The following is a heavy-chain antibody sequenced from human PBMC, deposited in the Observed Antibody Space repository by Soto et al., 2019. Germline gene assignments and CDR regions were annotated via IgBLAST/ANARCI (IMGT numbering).Heavy chain of an antibody. Sequence: QVQLVESGGGVVQPGRSLRLSCAASGFTFSRYVMHWVRQAPGKGLEWAALISYDGSNKQYADSVKGRFTISRDNSKNTLYLQVNSLRSEDTAVDYCARETPGWNPFDYWGQGTLVTVSS. CDR1: GFTFSRYV. J-gene: IGHJ4*02. CDR2: ISYDGSNK. V-gene: IGHV3-30*03. D-gene: IGHD1-1*01. CDR3: ARETPGWNPFDY.